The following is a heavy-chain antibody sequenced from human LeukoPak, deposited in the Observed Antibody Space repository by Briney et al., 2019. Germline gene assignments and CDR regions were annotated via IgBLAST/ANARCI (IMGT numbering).Heavy chain of an antibody. V-gene: IGHV3-23*01. CDR3: ARARVDLLRWELLYYYYGMDV. J-gene: IGHJ6*02. Sequence: GGSLRLSCAASGFTFNNFVMTWVRQAPGKGLEWVSTIGGSSGSTYYADSVKGRFTISRDNPKSTLYLQMNSLRAEDTAVYYCARARVDLLRWELLYYYYGMDVWGQGTTVTVSS. CDR1: GFTFNNFV. D-gene: IGHD1-26*01. CDR2: IGGSSGST.